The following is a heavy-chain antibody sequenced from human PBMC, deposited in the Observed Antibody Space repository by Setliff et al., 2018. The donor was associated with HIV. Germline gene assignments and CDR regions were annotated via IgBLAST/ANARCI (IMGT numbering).Heavy chain of an antibody. Sequence: PGESLKISCKGSGYSFTSYWIGWVRQMPGKGLEWMGIIYPGDPDTRYNSSFQGQVTISADKSISTAYLQWSSLKASDTAMYYCARPTRISSSWHDAFDIWGQGTMVT. CDR1: GYSFTSYW. V-gene: IGHV5-51*01. D-gene: IGHD6-13*01. CDR3: ARPTRISSSWHDAFDI. J-gene: IGHJ3*02. CDR2: IYPGDPDT.